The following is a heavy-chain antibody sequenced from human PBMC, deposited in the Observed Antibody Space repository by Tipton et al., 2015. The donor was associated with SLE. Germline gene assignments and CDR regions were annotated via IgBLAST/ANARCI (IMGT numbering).Heavy chain of an antibody. CDR3: ARNGDHVDY. V-gene: IGHV4-34*01. Sequence: TLSLTCAVYGGSFSGYYWSWIRQPPGKGLEWIGEINHSGSTNYNPSLKSRVTISVDTSKNQFSLKLSSVTAADTAVYYCARNGDHVDYWGQGTLVTVSS. D-gene: IGHD4-17*01. CDR2: INHSGST. CDR1: GGSFSGYY. J-gene: IGHJ4*02.